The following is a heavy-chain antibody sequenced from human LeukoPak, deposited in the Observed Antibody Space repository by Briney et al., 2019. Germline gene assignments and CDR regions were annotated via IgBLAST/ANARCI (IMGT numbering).Heavy chain of an antibody. CDR3: ARNGYYSIDY. V-gene: IGHV4-34*01. D-gene: IGHD3-22*01. CDR1: GGSFGDSY. Sequence: SETLSLTCAVYGGSFGDSYWSWIRQPPGKGLEWIGEIDADGSTNYSPSLKSRVNIFVDTSNNQFSMTLTSVTAADTALYYCARNGYYSIDYWGQGSLVTVSS. CDR2: IDADGST. J-gene: IGHJ4*02.